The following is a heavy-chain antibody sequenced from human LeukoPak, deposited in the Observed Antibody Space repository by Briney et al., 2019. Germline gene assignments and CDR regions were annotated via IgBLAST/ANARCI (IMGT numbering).Heavy chain of an antibody. V-gene: IGHV4-39*01. D-gene: IGHD3-10*01. CDR3: ARDHYGSGTEPVFDY. J-gene: IGHJ4*02. CDR1: GGSISSGGYY. CDR2: IYYSGST. Sequence: KSSETLSLTCTVSGGSISSGGYYWSWIRQHPGKGLEWIGSIYYSGSTYYNPSLKSRVTISVDTSKNQFSLKLSSVTAADTAVYYCARDHYGSGTEPVFDYWGQGTLVTVSS.